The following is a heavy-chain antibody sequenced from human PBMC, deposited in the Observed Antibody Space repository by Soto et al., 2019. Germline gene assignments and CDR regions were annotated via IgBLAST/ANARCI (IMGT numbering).Heavy chain of an antibody. CDR1: GDSISSRSYY. Sequence: SETLSLTCTVTGDSISSRSYYWGWIRQPPGKGLEWIGSIYYSGSTYNNPSLRGRVSMSIDTSKDQFSLKLKSVTAADTALYFCARQRTSVVTQAYFDVWRPGSLVTVS. V-gene: IGHV4-39*01. CDR2: IYYSGST. J-gene: IGHJ4*02. D-gene: IGHD2-21*02. CDR3: ARQRTSVVTQAYFDV.